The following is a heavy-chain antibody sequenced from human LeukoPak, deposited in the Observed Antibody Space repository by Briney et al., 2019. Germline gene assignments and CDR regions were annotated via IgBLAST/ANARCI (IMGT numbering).Heavy chain of an antibody. CDR1: GGSISSSSYY. J-gene: IGHJ5*02. V-gene: IGHV4-39*07. CDR2: INQSGST. D-gene: IGHD5-18*01. CDR3: ARGGRIQLWTPTPSNWFDP. Sequence: PSETLSLTCTVSGGSISSSSYYWGWIRQPPGKGLEWIGEINQSGSTSYNPSLKSRVTISVDTSKNQFSLKLSSVTAADTAVYYCARGGRIQLWTPTPSNWFDPWGQGTLVTVSS.